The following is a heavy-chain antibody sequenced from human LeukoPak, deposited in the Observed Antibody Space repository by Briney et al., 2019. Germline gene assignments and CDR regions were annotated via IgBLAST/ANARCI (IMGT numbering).Heavy chain of an antibody. J-gene: IGHJ3*02. D-gene: IGHD1-1*01. CDR3: AKVITTPAYDVFDI. CDR2: ISDDGSNK. V-gene: IGHV3-30*18. CDR1: GFTFKNYG. Sequence: GGSLRLSCAASGFTFKNYGMHWVPQAPGKGLEWVAVISDDGSNKYYADSVKGRFTISRDNSKNTLYLQMNSLRTEDTAVYYCAKVITTPAYDVFDIWGQGTMVPVSS.